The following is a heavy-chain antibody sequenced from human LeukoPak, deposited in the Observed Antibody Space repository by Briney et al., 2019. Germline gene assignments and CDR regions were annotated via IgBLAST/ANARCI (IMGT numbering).Heavy chain of an antibody. J-gene: IGHJ3*02. CDR1: GFTCSSYG. Sequence: GGSLRLSCAASGFTCSSYGMHWVSQAPGKGLEWVAVIWYDGSNKYYADSVKGRFTISRDNSKNTLYLQMNSLRAEDTAVYYCARERVGATSLDIWGQGTMVTVSS. CDR2: IWYDGSNK. CDR3: ARERVGATSLDI. V-gene: IGHV3-33*01. D-gene: IGHD1-26*01.